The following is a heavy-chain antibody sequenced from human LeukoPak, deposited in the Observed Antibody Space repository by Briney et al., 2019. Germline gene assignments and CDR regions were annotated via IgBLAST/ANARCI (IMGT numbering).Heavy chain of an antibody. J-gene: IGHJ4*02. D-gene: IGHD6-13*01. CDR1: GFTFSTYS. V-gene: IGHV3-21*04. CDR3: ARDGTAVGINYDY. Sequence: GGSLRLSCAASGFTFSTYSMNWVRQAPGKGLEWVSSISSSSSYIYYADSVKGRFTISRDNAKNSLYLQMNSLRAEDTAVYYCARDGTAVGINYDYWGQGTLVTVSS. CDR2: ISSSSSYI.